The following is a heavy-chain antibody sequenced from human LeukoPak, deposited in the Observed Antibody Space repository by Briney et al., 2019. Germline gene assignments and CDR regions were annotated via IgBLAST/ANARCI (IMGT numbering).Heavy chain of an antibody. CDR2: IYPGDSDT. V-gene: IGHV5-51*01. D-gene: IGHD3-22*01. Sequence: GESLKISCKGSGYSFNSYWIGWVRQMPGKGLEWMGIIYPGDSDTRYSPSFQGQVTISADKSISTAYLQWSSLKASDTAMYYCARHRAKWLLPKELDYWGQGTLVTVSS. CDR3: ARHRAKWLLPKELDY. J-gene: IGHJ4*02. CDR1: GYSFNSYW.